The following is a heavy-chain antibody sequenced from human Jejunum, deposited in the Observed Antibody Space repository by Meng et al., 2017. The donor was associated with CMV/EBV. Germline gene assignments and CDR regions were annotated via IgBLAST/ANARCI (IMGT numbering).Heavy chain of an antibody. Sequence: ITLKQSCPTRVKPTQTLTMTCTFSGFSLSTSEVGVGWSRQPPGKALEWLAVIYWDDDKRYSPSLKSRLTITKDTSKNQVVLTLTNMDPVDTATYYCALFTRSWFDPWGQGTLVTVSS. J-gene: IGHJ5*02. CDR2: IYWDDDK. CDR1: GFSLSTSEVG. D-gene: IGHD2-2*01. V-gene: IGHV2-5*02. CDR3: ALFTRSWFDP.